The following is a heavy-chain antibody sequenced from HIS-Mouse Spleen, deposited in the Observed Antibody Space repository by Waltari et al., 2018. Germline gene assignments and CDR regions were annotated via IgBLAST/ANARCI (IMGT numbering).Heavy chain of an antibody. CDR3: ASDIPYSSSWYDWYFDL. CDR2: IYYSACT. CDR1: CGSIRSSSFY. V-gene: IGHV4-39*07. J-gene: IGHJ2*01. D-gene: IGHD6-13*01. Sequence: QLHLQVSGPGLEKLSETLSLTCTVSCGSIRSSSFYWGGIRRPPGKGLEWIGSIYYSACTYSSASLKVRATMSVDTSKNQCSLKLSSVTDADTVVYSCASDIPYSSSWYDWYFDLWGRGTLVAVSS.